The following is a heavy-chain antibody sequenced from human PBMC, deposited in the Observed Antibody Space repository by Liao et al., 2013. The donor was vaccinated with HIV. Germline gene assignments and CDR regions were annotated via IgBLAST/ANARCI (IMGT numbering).Heavy chain of an antibody. CDR1: GGSFSGYY. J-gene: IGHJ4*02. CDR2: INHSGST. D-gene: IGHD6-19*01. CDR3: ARGDNQIAVAETNFDY. Sequence: QVQLQQWGAGLLKPSETLSLTCAVYGGSFSGYYWSWIRQPPGKGLEWIGEINHSGSTNYNPSLKSRVTISVDTSKNQFSLKLSSVTAADTAVYYCARGDNQIAVAETNFDYWGQGTLVTVSS. V-gene: IGHV4-34*01.